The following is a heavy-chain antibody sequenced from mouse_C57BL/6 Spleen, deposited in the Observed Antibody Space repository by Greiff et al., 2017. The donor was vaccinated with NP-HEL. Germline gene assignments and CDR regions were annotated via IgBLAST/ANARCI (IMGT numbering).Heavy chain of an antibody. D-gene: IGHD2-1*01. CDR1: GYTFTSYW. Sequence: VQLQQPGAELVRPGSSVKLSCKASGYTFTSYWMHWVKQRPIQGLEWIGNIDPSDSETHYNQKFKDKATLTVDKSSSTAYMQLSSLTSEDSAVYYCASGGGHGNLYYFDYWGQGTTLTVSS. CDR3: ASGGGHGNLYYFDY. J-gene: IGHJ2*01. V-gene: IGHV1-52*01. CDR2: IDPSDSET.